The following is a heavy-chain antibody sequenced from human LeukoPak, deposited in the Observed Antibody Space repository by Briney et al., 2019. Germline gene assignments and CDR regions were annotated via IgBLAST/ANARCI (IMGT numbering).Heavy chain of an antibody. V-gene: IGHV1-2*02. CDR2: INPNSGGT. Sequence: ASVKVSCKASGYTFTGYYMHWVRQAPGQGLEWMGWINPNSGGTNYAQKFQGRVTMTRDTSISTAYMELSRLRSDYTAVYYCARARSLGIHYYFDYWGQGTLVTVSS. CDR3: ARARSLGIHYYFDY. CDR1: GYTFTGYY. J-gene: IGHJ4*02. D-gene: IGHD1-26*01.